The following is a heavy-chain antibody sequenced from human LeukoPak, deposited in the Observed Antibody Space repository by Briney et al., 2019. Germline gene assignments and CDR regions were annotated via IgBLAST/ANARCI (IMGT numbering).Heavy chain of an antibody. Sequence: SETLSLTCTVSGGSISSSSYYWGWIRQPPGKGLEWIGYIYYSGSTNYNPSLKSRVTISVDTSKNQFSLKLSSVTAADTAVYYCARDLVFESGAFDIWGQGTMVTVSS. J-gene: IGHJ3*02. D-gene: IGHD3-3*01. V-gene: IGHV4-61*01. CDR3: ARDLVFESGAFDI. CDR1: GGSISSSSYY. CDR2: IYYSGST.